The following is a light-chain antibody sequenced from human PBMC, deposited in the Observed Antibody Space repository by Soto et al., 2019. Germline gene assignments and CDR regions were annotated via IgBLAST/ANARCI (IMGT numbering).Light chain of an antibody. J-gene: IGKJ4*01. CDR3: QHYRSSPLT. CDR2: GAS. Sequence: VLTQSPGTLPLSPGERATLFCRAGQSVDSGDLAWYQQKPGQAPRLLIYGASIRATGIPDRFSGGGSGTDFTLTISSLEPEDVAVYYCQHYRSSPLTFGGGTKVEIK. V-gene: IGKV3-20*01. CDR1: QSVDSGD.